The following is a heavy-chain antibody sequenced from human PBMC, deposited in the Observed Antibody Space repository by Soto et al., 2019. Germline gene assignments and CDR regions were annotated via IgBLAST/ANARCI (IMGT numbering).Heavy chain of an antibody. CDR3: AKEQYYYDSSGYSSPVPGAFDI. Sequence: PGGSLRLSCAATGFTFSSYGMHWVRHAPGKGLEWVAVISYDGSNKYYADSVKGRFTISRDNSKNTLYLQMNSLRAEDTAVYYCAKEQYYYDSSGYSSPVPGAFDIWGQGTMVPVSS. CDR2: ISYDGSNK. D-gene: IGHD3-22*01. CDR1: GFTFSSYG. J-gene: IGHJ3*02. V-gene: IGHV3-30*18.